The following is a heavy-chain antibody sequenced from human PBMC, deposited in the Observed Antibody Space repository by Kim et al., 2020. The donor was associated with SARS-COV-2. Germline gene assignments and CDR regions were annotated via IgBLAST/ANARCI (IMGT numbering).Heavy chain of an antibody. CDR1: GYTFTGYY. D-gene: IGHD3-3*01. J-gene: IGHJ4*02. CDR3: ARGGLIFGVVAPPSTYDYFDY. CDR2: INPNSGGT. Sequence: ASVKVSCKASGYTFTGYYMHWVRQAPGQGLEWMGWINPNSGGTNYAQKFQGRVTMTRDTSISTAYMELSRLRSDDTAVYYCARGGLIFGVVAPPSTYDYFDYWGQGTLVTVSS. V-gene: IGHV1-2*02.